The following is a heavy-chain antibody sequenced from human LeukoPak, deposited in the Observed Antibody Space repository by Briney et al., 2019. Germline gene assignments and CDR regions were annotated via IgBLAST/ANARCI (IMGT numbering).Heavy chain of an antibody. V-gene: IGHV3-48*01. D-gene: IGHD5-12*01. CDR1: GFTFSSYS. CDR3: ARPRTVVATIEVLIGDAFDI. J-gene: IGHJ3*02. Sequence: PGGSLRLSCAASGFTFSSYSMNWVRQAPGKGLEWVPYISSSSSTIYYADSVKGRFTISRDNAKNSLYLQMNSLRAEDTAVYYCARPRTVVATIEVLIGDAFDIWGQGTMVTVSS. CDR2: ISSSSSTI.